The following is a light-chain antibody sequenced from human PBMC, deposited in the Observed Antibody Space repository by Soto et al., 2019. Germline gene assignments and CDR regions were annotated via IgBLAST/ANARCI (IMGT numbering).Light chain of an antibody. V-gene: IGLV2-14*01. CDR3: ISYSGSNTLVV. J-gene: IGLJ1*01. CDR1: TSDIGTYNF. CDR2: EVT. Sequence: LTQPASVSGSPGQSVTISCTGTTSDIGTYNFVSWYQQHPGKAPKLMIYEVTNRPSGVSNRFSGSKSGNTASLTISGLQAEDEADYYCISYSGSNTLVVFGTGTKVTVL.